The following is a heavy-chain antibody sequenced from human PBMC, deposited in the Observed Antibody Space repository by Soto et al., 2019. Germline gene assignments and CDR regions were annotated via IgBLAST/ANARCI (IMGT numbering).Heavy chain of an antibody. D-gene: IGHD5-12*01. CDR1: GDSIISGGYY. Sequence: QVQLQESGPGLVKPSQTLSLTCTVSGDSIISGGYYWTWIRQHPGKGLEWIGYIYYSGTTYYNPSLESRLTISADTSKNQFSLKLNSVTAADTAVYYCARDRDGYNSVDYWGQGTMVTVSS. V-gene: IGHV4-31*03. J-gene: IGHJ4*02. CDR2: IYYSGTT. CDR3: ARDRDGYNSVDY.